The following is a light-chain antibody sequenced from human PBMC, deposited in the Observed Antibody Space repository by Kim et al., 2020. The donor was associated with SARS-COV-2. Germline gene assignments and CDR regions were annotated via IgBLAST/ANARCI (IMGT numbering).Light chain of an antibody. CDR3: AVWDDSLNGWV. J-gene: IGLJ3*02. CDR2: TNN. V-gene: IGLV1-44*01. Sequence: ELTQPPSASGTPGQRVTISCSGSSSNIGSETVNWYQQLAGTAPKLLIYTNNQRPSGVPDRFSGSKSGTSASLAISGLQSEDEADYYCAVWDDSLNGWVFGGGTQLTV. CDR1: SSNIGSET.